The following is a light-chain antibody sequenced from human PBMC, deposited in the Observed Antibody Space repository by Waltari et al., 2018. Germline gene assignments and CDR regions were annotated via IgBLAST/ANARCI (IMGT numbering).Light chain of an antibody. Sequence: QSLLTQPPSVSGAPGPRVPIYCTGSRSHLRPVYVPQWYQLLPGTAPKVLISGNNNRPSGVPDRFSGSKSGSSASLAITGLQAEDEADYYCQSYDSTINGVIFGGGTKLTVL. CDR1: RSHLRPVYV. CDR2: GNN. CDR3: QSYDSTINGVI. J-gene: IGLJ2*01. V-gene: IGLV1-40*01.